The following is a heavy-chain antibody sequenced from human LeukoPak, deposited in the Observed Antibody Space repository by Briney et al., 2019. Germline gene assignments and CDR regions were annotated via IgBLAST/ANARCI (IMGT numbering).Heavy chain of an antibody. CDR2: IYYTEST. Sequence: PSETLSLTCTVSGGSISSSSYYWGWIRQPPGKGLEWIGSIYYTESTYYNPSLKSRVSISIDTSKNQFSLTLTSVTAADTAVYYCARRGPTGKVFDCWGQGTLVTVSS. V-gene: IGHV4-39*01. J-gene: IGHJ4*02. CDR3: ARRGPTGKVFDC. D-gene: IGHD3-10*01. CDR1: GGSISSSSYY.